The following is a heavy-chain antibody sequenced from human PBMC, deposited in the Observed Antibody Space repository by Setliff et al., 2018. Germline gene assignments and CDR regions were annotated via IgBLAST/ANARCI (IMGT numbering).Heavy chain of an antibody. Sequence: ASVKVSCKTSGYPFVDYFIYWMRQAPGQGLEWVGWIDPKSGRTKYAEKFQGRVTMTSDTSSSTAYMELSRLRSDDTAVYYCARTLGYTYGTYYYSYYIDVWGKGTTVTVSS. V-gene: IGHV1-2*02. D-gene: IGHD5-18*01. CDR1: GYPFVDYF. CDR2: IDPKSGRT. J-gene: IGHJ6*03. CDR3: ARTLGYTYGTYYYSYYIDV.